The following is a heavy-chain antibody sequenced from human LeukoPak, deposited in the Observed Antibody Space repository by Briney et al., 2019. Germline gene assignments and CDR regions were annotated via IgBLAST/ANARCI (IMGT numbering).Heavy chain of an antibody. J-gene: IGHJ4*02. CDR1: GFPYNSYT. CDR3: ARDSERRAGISLYLFDY. CDR2: ISSGSTYR. D-gene: IGHD5-24*01. Sequence: PGGSLRLSCTASGFPYNSYTMNWVRQAPGKGLEWVSSISSGSTYRYYADSVKGRFTISRDNAENSLFLQMDSLRAEDTALYYCARDSERRAGISLYLFDYWGRGTLVTVSS. V-gene: IGHV3-21*01.